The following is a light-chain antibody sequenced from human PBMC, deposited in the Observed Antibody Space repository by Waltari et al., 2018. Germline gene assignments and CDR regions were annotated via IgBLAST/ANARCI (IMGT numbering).Light chain of an antibody. CDR2: SYN. CDR1: SSNIGSNT. Sequence: QSVLTQPPSASGTPGQRVTIPCSGSSSNIGSNTVNWYQQLPGTAPKLLIYSYNQRPAGVPVRFAGAKSGTAASLAISVLQSEDEADYDCAAWDDILNGPVFGGGSKLTVL. CDR3: AAWDDILNGPV. V-gene: IGLV1-44*01. J-gene: IGLJ2*01.